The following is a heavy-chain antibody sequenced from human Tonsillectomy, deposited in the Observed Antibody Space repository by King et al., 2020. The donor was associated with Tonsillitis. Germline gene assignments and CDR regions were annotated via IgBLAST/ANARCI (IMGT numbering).Heavy chain of an antibody. CDR2: IIPIFGTA. J-gene: IGHJ4*02. CDR1: GGTFSNYA. V-gene: IGHV1-69*01. D-gene: IGHD2-2*01. CDR3: ARVGFYCSSTSCPLDY. Sequence: VQLVESGAEVKKPGSSVKVSCKASGGTFSNYALSWVRQAPGQGPEWMGGIIPIFGTANYAQNFQGRVTITADESTSTAYMELSSLRSEDTAVYYCARVGFYCSSTSCPLDYWGQGTLVTVSS.